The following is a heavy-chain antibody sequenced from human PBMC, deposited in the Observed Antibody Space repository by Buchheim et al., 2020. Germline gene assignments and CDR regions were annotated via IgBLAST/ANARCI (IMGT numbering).Heavy chain of an antibody. J-gene: IGHJ4*02. D-gene: IGHD2-21*01. CDR3: ATHLYPETYIV. Sequence: QVQLVQSGAEVKKPGASVKVSCKASGYSFTGYYIHWVRLAPGQGLEWMGYIIPNRGDTKFAQRFQGRVTMTRDTSITTAYMELTNLRSDDTAVYYCATHLYPETYIVWGQGTL. CDR1: GYSFTGYY. V-gene: IGHV1-2*02. CDR2: IIPNRGDT.